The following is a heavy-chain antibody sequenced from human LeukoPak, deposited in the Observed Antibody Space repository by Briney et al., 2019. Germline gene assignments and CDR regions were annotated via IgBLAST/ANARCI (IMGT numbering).Heavy chain of an antibody. Sequence: PGGSLRLSCATSGFNFIKAWMSWVRQAPGKGPEWVGRMKSLGSGGTPDYDAPVKGRFTISRDDSKNTLYLQMNNLKTEDTAMYYCTTSPLVWVGEIYSYHDYWGPGTLVIVSS. V-gene: IGHV3-15*01. CDR3: TTSPLVWVGEIYSYHDY. J-gene: IGHJ4*02. CDR2: MKSLGSGGTP. CDR1: GFNFIKAW. D-gene: IGHD3-10*01.